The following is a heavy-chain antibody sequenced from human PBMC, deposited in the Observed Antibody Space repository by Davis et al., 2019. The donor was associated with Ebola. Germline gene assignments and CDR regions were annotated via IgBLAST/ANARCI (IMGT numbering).Heavy chain of an antibody. D-gene: IGHD5-24*01. CDR1: GFSFSDYY. V-gene: IGHV3-11*06. J-gene: IGHJ4*02. CDR3: ARGPRKMATTNFDY. Sequence: PRGSLRLSCAASGFSFSDYYMSWIRQAPGKGLEWVSYISISSGFTNYADSVKGRFTISRDNAENSLYLQMNSLRAEDTAVYYCARGPRKMATTNFDYWGQGTLVTVSS. CDR2: ISISSGFT.